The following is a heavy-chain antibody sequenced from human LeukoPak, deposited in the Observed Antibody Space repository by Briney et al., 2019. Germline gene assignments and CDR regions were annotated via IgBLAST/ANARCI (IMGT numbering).Heavy chain of an antibody. CDR3: AREGPSELSSSWYLDY. CDR2: INTNTGNP. D-gene: IGHD6-13*01. J-gene: IGHJ4*02. V-gene: IGHV7-4-1*02. CDR1: GYTFTSYA. Sequence: ASVKVSCKASGYTFTSYAMNWVRQAPGQGLEWMGWINTNTGNPTYAQGFTGRFVFSLDTSVSTAYLQISSLKAEDTAVYYRAREGPSELSSSWYLDYWGQGTLVTVSS.